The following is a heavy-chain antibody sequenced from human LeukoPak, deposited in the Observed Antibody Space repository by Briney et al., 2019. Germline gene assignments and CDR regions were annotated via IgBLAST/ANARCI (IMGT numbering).Heavy chain of an antibody. CDR3: ARDPTVPSANWFDP. J-gene: IGHJ5*02. D-gene: IGHD3-10*01. CDR1: GFTFSSYA. V-gene: IGHV3-23*01. Sequence: PGGSLRLSCAASGFTFSSYAMSWVRQAPGKGLEWVSAISGSGGSTYYADSVKGRFTISRDNSKNTLYLQMNSLRAEDTAVYYCARDPTVPSANWFDPWGQGTLVTVSS. CDR2: ISGSGGST.